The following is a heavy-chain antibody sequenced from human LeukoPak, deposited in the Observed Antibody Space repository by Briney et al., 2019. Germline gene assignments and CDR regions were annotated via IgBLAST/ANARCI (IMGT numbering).Heavy chain of an antibody. CDR3: ARALSIASAGIGFDP. D-gene: IGHD6-25*01. Sequence: SQTLSLTCTVSGGSISSGDYYWSWIRQPPGKGLEWIGYIYYSGSTYYNPSLKSRVTISVDTSKNQFSPKLSSVTAADTAVYYCARALSIASAGIGFDPWGQGTLVTVSS. CDR1: GGSISSGDYY. J-gene: IGHJ5*02. V-gene: IGHV4-30-4*01. CDR2: IYYSGST.